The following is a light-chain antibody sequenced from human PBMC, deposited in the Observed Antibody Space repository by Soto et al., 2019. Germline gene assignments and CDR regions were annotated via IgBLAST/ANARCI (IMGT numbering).Light chain of an antibody. CDR1: QDISKY. CDR2: EAS. CDR3: QQYHSLPFT. V-gene: IGKV1-33*01. J-gene: IGKJ3*01. Sequence: DIQMTQSPSSLSASVGDRITITCQASQDISKYLIWYQQTPGKAPKFLIYEASNLKRGVPSRFSGSGSGTDFTFTINSLQPEDIATYYCQQYHSLPFTFGPGTKLDIK.